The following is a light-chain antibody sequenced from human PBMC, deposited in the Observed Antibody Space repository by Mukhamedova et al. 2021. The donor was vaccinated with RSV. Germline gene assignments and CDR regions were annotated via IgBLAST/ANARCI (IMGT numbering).Light chain of an antibody. V-gene: IGLV1-51*01. J-gene: IGLJ1*01. CDR3: GTWESGLGPYV. Sequence: NKRPSLLPDRFSASKSGTSATLDITGLQTEDEADYYCGTWESGLGPYVFGSGTKVSVL. CDR2: N.